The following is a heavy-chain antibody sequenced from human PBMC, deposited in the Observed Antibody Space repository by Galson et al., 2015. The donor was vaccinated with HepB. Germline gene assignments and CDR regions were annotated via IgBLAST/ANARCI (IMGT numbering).Heavy chain of an antibody. CDR2: ISSSSSYI. CDR3: ARDPTDCSSTSCYLDY. D-gene: IGHD2-2*01. Sequence: LRLSCAASGFPFSSYSMNWVRQAPGKGLEWVSSISSSSSYIYYADSVKGRFTISRDNAKNSLYLQMNSLRAEDTAVYYCARDPTDCSSTSCYLDYWGQGTLVTVSS. J-gene: IGHJ4*02. CDR1: GFPFSSYS. V-gene: IGHV3-21*01.